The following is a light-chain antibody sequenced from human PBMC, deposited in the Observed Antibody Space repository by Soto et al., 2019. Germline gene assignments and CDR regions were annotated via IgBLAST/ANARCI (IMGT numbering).Light chain of an antibody. CDR2: AAS. J-gene: IGKJ1*01. CDR1: QSISSY. V-gene: IGKV1-39*01. CDR3: RRGYSTPPM. Sequence: DIQMTQSPSSLSASVGDRVTITCRASQSISSYLNWYQQKPGKAPKLLIYAASSLQSGVPSRFSGSGSGTDFTLTISSLQAGDFAIYYWRRGYSTPPMFGQGTKV.